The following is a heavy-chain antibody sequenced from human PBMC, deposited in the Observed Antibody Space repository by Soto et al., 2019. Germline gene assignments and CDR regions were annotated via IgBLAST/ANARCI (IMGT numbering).Heavy chain of an antibody. CDR2: IKSIADGGTT. D-gene: IGHD2-8*01. CDR3: HTPHGRNAFDI. V-gene: IGHV3-15*01. Sequence: PGGSLRLSCATSGFTFSNAWMAWVRQAPGKGLEWVGRIKSIADGGTTNYAAPVKGRFSIPRHDSENTLYLQMNSLRVEDTGIYYCHTPHGRNAFDIWGPGTVVTVSS. J-gene: IGHJ3*02. CDR1: GFTFSNAW.